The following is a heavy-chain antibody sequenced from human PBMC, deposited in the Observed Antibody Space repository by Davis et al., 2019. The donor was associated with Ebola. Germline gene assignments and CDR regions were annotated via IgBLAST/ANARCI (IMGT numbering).Heavy chain of an antibody. CDR3: VRGRGTTDGMDV. D-gene: IGHD1-7*01. V-gene: IGHV3-9*01. CDR2: INWNSVNI. Sequence: SLKISCAASGFTFDDYAMHWVRQAPGKGLEWVSSINWNSVNIAYADSVKGRFTISRDNAKNSLYLQINSLRAEDTAVYYCVRGRGTTDGMDVWGQGTTVSVSS. J-gene: IGHJ6*02. CDR1: GFTFDDYA.